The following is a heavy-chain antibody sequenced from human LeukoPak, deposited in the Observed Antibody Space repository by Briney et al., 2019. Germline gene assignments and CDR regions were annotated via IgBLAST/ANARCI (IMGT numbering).Heavy chain of an antibody. J-gene: IGHJ6*04. CDR2: INSDGSST. V-gene: IGHV3-74*01. CDR3: ARARGMVRCMDV. CDR1: GFTFSSYW. Sequence: QPGGSLRLSCAASGFTFSSYWMHWVRQAPGKGLVWVSRINSDGSSTTYADSVKGRFTIARDNAKSTLYLQTNRLRAEDTAVYYCARARGMVRCMDVWGKGTTVTVSS. D-gene: IGHD3-10*01.